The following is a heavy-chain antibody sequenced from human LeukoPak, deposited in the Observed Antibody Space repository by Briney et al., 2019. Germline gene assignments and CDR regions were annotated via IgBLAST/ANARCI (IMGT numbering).Heavy chain of an antibody. D-gene: IGHD6-13*01. CDR3: ARVPSANSSTGD. CDR1: GFTFSSYE. Sequence: PGGSLRLSCAASGFTFSSYEMNWVRQAPGKGLEWVSYISSSGSTIYYADSVKGRFTISRDNTKNSLYLQMNSLRAEDTAVYYCARVPSANSSTGDGGQRTLVTVSS. J-gene: IGHJ4*02. V-gene: IGHV3-48*03. CDR2: ISSSGSTI.